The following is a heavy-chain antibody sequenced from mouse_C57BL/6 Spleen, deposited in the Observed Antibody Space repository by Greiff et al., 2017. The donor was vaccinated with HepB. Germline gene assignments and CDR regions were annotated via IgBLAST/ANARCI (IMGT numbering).Heavy chain of an antibody. V-gene: IGHV1-64*01. CDR3: ASPLNYGLDY. CDR2: IHPNSGST. J-gene: IGHJ2*01. CDR1: GYTFTSYW. Sequence: VQLQQSGAELVKPGASVKLSCKASGYTFTSYWMHWVKQRPGQGLEWIGMIHPNSGSTYYNEKFKSKATLTVDKSSSTAYMQLSSLTSEDSAVYYCASPLNYGLDYWGQGTTLTVSS. D-gene: IGHD1-2*01.